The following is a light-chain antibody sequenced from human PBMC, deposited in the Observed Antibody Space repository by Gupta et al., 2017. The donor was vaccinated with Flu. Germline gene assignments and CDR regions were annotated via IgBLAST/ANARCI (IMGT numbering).Light chain of an antibody. V-gene: IGLV1-40*01. CDR3: QSYDSSLSGPSYV. CDR2: VNS. Sequence: QSVLTQPPSASGAPGQRVTISCTGSTSNIGAGYDVQWYQQLPGTAPKLLIYVNSNRPSGVPDRFSGSKSGTSASLAITGLQAEDEADYYCQSYDSSLSGPSYVFGTGTKVTVL. J-gene: IGLJ1*01. CDR1: TSNIGAGYD.